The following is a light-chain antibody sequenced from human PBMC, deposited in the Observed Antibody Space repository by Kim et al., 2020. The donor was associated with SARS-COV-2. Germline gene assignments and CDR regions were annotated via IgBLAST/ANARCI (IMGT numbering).Light chain of an antibody. CDR2: DIT. V-gene: IGKV3-15*01. CDR1: QNVSHH. J-gene: IGKJ2*01. Sequence: EIVMTQSPATLSLSPGERATLSCRASQNVSHHSAWYQHKPGQAPRLLIYDITIRAAGVPARFSGSGSETEFTLTISSLQSEDFAIYYCEQYNYWYTFGQGTKLEI. CDR3: EQYNYWYT.